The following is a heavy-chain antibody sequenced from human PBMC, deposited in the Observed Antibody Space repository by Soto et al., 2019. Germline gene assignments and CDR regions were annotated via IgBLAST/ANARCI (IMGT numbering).Heavy chain of an antibody. V-gene: IGHV4-59*01. D-gene: IGHD6-19*01. Sequence: SETLSLTCTVSGGSISSYYWSWIRQPPGKGLEWIGYIYYSGSTNYSPSLKSRVTISVDTSKNQFSLKLSSVTAADTAVYYCARTHSSGWLLRSFDYWGQVALVTVSS. J-gene: IGHJ4*02. CDR1: GGSISSYY. CDR2: IYYSGST. CDR3: ARTHSSGWLLRSFDY.